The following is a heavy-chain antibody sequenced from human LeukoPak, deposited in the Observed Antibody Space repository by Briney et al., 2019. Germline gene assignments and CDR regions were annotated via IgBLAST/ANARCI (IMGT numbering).Heavy chain of an antibody. CDR3: ARDLMRGNEGFDY. CDR2: IYHSGST. J-gene: IGHJ4*02. D-gene: IGHD2-8*01. CDR1: GGSISSYY. Sequence: SETLSLTCTVSGGSISSYYWGWIRQPPGKGPEWIATIYHSGSTYYNPSLKSRVTISVDTSKNHFSLKLSSVTAADTAVYYCARDLMRGNEGFDYWGQGTLVPVSS. V-gene: IGHV4-39*07.